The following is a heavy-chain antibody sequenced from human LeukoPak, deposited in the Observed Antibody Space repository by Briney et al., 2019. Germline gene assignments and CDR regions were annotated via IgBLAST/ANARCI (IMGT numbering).Heavy chain of an antibody. CDR1: GYTFTSYY. CDR2: INPSDGST. V-gene: IGHV1-46*01. D-gene: IGHD5-24*01. Sequence: ASVKVSCKASGYTFTSYYIHLVRQAPGQGFEWMAIINPSDGSTTNSQKFQGRVTMTRDTSMSTVYMELSGLRSEDTALYYCARIRDGYNDAYDIWGQGTMVTVSS. CDR3: ARIRDGYNDAYDI. J-gene: IGHJ3*02.